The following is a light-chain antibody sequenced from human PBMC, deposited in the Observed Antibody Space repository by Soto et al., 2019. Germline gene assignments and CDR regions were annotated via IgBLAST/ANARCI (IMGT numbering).Light chain of an antibody. V-gene: IGLV1-40*01. CDR2: NNI. Sequence: QAVVTQPPSVSGAPGQRVTISCTGSSSNIGAGYDVHWYQQLPGTAPRLLIHNNINRPSGVPDRFSGSKSGSSASLAITGLQADDEGDYYCQSYDSSLSGFVFGTGTKLTVL. J-gene: IGLJ1*01. CDR3: QSYDSSLSGFV. CDR1: SSNIGAGYD.